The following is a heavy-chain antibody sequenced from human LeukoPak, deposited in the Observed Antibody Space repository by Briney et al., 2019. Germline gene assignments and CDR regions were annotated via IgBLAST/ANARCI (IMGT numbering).Heavy chain of an antibody. CDR3: ARVLDYYDSSGYYYVYDY. CDR1: GGTFSSYA. CDR2: IIPILGIA. D-gene: IGHD3-22*01. V-gene: IGHV1-69*04. J-gene: IGHJ4*02. Sequence: SVKVSCKASGGTFSSYAISWVRQAPGQGLEWMGRIIPILGIANYAQKFQGRVTITADKSTSTAYMELSSLRSEDTAVYYCARVLDYYDSSGYYYVYDYWGQGTLVTVSS.